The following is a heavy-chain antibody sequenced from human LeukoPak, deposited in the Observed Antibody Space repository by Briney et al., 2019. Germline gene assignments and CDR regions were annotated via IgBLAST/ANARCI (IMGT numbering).Heavy chain of an antibody. J-gene: IGHJ2*01. Sequence: GGSLRLSCAASGFTFSAYSINWVRQAPGKGLEWVSGIIWNSGSIDYADSVKGRFTISRDNTKNSLYLQMNSLRADDTAFYYCAKAYGSGPYWYFDLWGRGTLVTVSS. V-gene: IGHV3-9*01. CDR2: IIWNSGSI. CDR1: GFTFSAYS. CDR3: AKAYGSGPYWYFDL. D-gene: IGHD3-10*01.